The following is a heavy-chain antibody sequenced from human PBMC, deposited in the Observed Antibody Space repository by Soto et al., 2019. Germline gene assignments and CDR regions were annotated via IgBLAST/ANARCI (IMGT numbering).Heavy chain of an antibody. J-gene: IGHJ4*02. CDR3: AKGGGGDHGY. D-gene: IGHD2-21*02. CDR2: ITITGDTT. CDR1: GFIFTTSD. Sequence: EVQLVESEGGLVQPGGSLRLSCEASGFIFTTSDMSWVRQAPGKGLEWISSITITGDTTHYADSVKGRFTISRDNSRKPVYLQMNSLRGDDTAVYYWAKGGGGDHGYWGQGTLVAVSS. V-gene: IGHV3-23*04.